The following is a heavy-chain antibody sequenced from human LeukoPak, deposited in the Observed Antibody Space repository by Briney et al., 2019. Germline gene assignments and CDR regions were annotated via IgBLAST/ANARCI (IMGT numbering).Heavy chain of an antibody. CDR3: ARDWEYCSGGSCYQDYSSGWLSFFDY. Sequence: GGSLRLSCAASGFTFSSYAMSWVRQAPGKGLEWVSAISGSGGSTYYADSVKGRFTISRDNSKNTLYLQMNSLRAEDTAVYYCARDWEYCSGGSCYQDYSSGWLSFFDYWGQGTLVTVSS. CDR1: GFTFSSYA. V-gene: IGHV3-23*01. D-gene: IGHD2-15*01. J-gene: IGHJ4*02. CDR2: ISGSGGST.